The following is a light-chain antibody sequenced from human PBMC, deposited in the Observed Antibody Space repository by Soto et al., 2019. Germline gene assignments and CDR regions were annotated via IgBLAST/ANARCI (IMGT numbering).Light chain of an antibody. Sequence: QSALTQPASVSGSPGQSITISCTGASSDVGDYNYVSWYQHHPGKAPKLLIYEVNNRPSGVSDRFSGSKSGNVASLTISWLQAEDEADYYCTSYTSSSTYVFRTGSKVTVL. V-gene: IGLV2-14*01. CDR1: SSDVGDYNY. CDR3: TSYTSSSTYV. J-gene: IGLJ1*01. CDR2: EVN.